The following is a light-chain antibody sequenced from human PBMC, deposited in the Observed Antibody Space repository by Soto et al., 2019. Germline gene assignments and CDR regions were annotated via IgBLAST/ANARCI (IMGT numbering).Light chain of an antibody. Sequence: EIVMTQSPATLSVSPGERATLSCRASQSVSSNLAWYQQKPGQAPRLLIYGASTRATGIPARFSGSGSGTQFTLTISRLQSEDLALYYCQQNNNWPQTFGQGTQVEIK. J-gene: IGKJ1*01. CDR2: GAS. CDR1: QSVSSN. V-gene: IGKV3-15*01. CDR3: QQNNNWPQT.